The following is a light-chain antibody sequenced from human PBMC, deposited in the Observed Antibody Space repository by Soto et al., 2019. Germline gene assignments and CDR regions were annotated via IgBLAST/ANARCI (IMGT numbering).Light chain of an antibody. V-gene: IGKV1-9*01. CDR1: QGISRY. CDR2: AAS. J-gene: IGKJ4*01. CDR3: QQLNTYPVT. Sequence: IPLTQSPSSLSASVGDSVTITCRASQGISRYLSWYQQKPGRAPKLLISAASTLQSGFPARFSGSGSGTDFTLSITSLQPADFATYYCQQLNTYPVTFGGGTKGEIK.